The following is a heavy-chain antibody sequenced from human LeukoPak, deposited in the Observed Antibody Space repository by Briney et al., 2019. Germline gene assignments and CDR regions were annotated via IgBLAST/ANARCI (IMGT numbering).Heavy chain of an antibody. CDR2: IWYDGSNK. J-gene: IGHJ4*02. V-gene: IGHV3-33*01. D-gene: IGHD6-6*01. CDR3: ARESSSSPSFDY. CDR1: GFTFSSYG. Sequence: GSLSLSCAASGFTFSSYGMHWVRPAPGKGLEWVAVIWYDGSNKYYADSVKGRFTISRDNSKNTLYPQMNSLRAEDTAVYYCARESSSSPSFDYWGQGTLVTVSS.